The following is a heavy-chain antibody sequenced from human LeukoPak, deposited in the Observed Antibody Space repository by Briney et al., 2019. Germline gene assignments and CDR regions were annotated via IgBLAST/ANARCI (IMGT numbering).Heavy chain of an antibody. CDR2: ISHRGST. CDR1: GGSFSGYY. CDR3: ARGRTTYDYVWGSYRPPDY. J-gene: IGHJ4*02. D-gene: IGHD3-16*02. Sequence: PSETLSLTCAVYGGSFSGYYWSCIRQPPGKGLEWIGEISHRGSTNCNPSLKSRVTISVDTSKNQFSLKLSSVTAADTAVYYCARGRTTYDYVWGSYRPPDYWGQGTLVTVSS. V-gene: IGHV4-34*01.